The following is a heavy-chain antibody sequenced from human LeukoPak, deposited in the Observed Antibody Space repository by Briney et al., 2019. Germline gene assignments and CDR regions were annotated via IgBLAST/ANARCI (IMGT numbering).Heavy chain of an antibody. CDR3: ARLCCSSTSCYLDY. J-gene: IGHJ4*02. V-gene: IGHV1-18*01. CDR2: ISAYNGNT. D-gene: IGHD2-2*01. Sequence: ASVKVSCKASGYTFTSYGISWVRQAPGQGLEWMGWISAYNGNTNYAQKLQGRVTMTTDTPTSTAYMELRSLRSDDTAVYYCARLCCSSTSCYLDYWGQGTLVTVSS. CDR1: GYTFTSYG.